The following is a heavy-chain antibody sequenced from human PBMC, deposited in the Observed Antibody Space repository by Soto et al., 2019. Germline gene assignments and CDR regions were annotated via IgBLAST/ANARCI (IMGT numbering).Heavy chain of an antibody. CDR2: ISYDGSNN. CDR3: AKAAMIVVVMEGFFDF. V-gene: IGHV3-30*18. D-gene: IGHD3-22*01. CDR1: GFTFSTYG. J-gene: IGHJ4*02. Sequence: PGGSLRLSCAASGFTFSTYGMHWVRQTPGKGLEWVAVISYDGSNNYYADSVKGRFTISRDNSKNTLYLQMNSLRAEDTAVYYCAKAAMIVVVMEGFFDFWGQGTLVTVS.